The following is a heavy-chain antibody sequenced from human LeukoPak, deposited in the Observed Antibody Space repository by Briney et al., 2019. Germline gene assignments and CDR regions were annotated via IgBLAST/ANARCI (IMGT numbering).Heavy chain of an antibody. J-gene: IGHJ6*03. V-gene: IGHV3-21*01. CDR2: ISSSSSYI. CDR3: ARDQDYYDSSGYLWHYMDV. D-gene: IGHD3-22*01. Sequence: GGSLRLSCAASGFTFSSYSMNWVRQAPRKGLEWVSSISSSSSYIYYADSVKGRFTISRDNAKNSLYLQMNSLRAEDTAVYYCARDQDYYDSSGYLWHYMDVWGKGTTVTISS. CDR1: GFTFSSYS.